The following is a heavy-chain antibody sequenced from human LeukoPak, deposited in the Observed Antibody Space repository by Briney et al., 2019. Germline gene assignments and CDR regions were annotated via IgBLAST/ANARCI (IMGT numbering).Heavy chain of an antibody. Sequence: SSETLSLTCAAYGGSFSGYYWSWIRQPPGKGLEWIGEINHSGSTNYNPSLKSRVTISVDTSKNQFSLKLSSVTAADTAVYYCARAGAGVVVPAAIYYYMDVWGKGTTVTVSS. CDR3: ARAGAGVVVPAAIYYYMDV. J-gene: IGHJ6*03. CDR2: INHSGST. D-gene: IGHD2-2*01. CDR1: GGSFSGYY. V-gene: IGHV4-34*01.